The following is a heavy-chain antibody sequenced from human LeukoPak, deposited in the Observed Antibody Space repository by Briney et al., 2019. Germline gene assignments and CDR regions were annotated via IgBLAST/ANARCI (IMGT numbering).Heavy chain of an antibody. CDR3: VRDYQFIQEV. Sequence: GGSLRLSCAASGFTFSSYWMNWVRQAPGKGLMWVSLISTDGKSTRYAESVKGRFTISRDNAKNALYLQMDILRVEDTALYFCVRDYQFIQEVWGQGTTVTVSS. CDR2: ISTDGKST. CDR1: GFTFSSYW. J-gene: IGHJ6*02. D-gene: IGHD2-2*01. V-gene: IGHV3-74*01.